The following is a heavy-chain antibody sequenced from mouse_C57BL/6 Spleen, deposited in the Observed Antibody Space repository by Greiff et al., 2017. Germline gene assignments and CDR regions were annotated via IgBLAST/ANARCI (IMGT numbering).Heavy chain of an antibody. CDR3: ARRYGNPAWFAY. J-gene: IGHJ3*01. CDR1: GYAFSSSW. Sequence: QVQLQQSGPELVKPGASVKISCKASGYAFSSSWMNWVKQRPGKGLEWIGRIYPGDGDTNYNGKFKGKATLTADKSSSTAYMQLSSLTSEDSAVYFCARRYGNPAWFAYWGQGTLVTVSA. V-gene: IGHV1-82*01. D-gene: IGHD2-10*02. CDR2: IYPGDGDT.